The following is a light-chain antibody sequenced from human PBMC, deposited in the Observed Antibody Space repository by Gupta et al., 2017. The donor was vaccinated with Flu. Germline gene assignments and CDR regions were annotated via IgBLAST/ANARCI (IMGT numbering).Light chain of an antibody. Sequence: DIQMTQSPSTLSAYVGDRVTITCRASQSLSSWLAWYQQKPGKAPNLLIYKASNLESGVPSRFSGSGSGTEFTLTISSLQPDDFATYYCQQEDSYSLTFGRGTKVDI. CDR3: QQEDSYSLT. CDR2: KAS. V-gene: IGKV1-5*03. J-gene: IGKJ4*01. CDR1: QSLSSW.